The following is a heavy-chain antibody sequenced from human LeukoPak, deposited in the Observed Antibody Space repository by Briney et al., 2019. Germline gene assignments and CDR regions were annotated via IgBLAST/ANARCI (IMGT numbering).Heavy chain of an antibody. CDR3: ARVGHIVVVTAPSRYYFDY. CDR1: GYTFTSYG. Sequence: GASVKVSCKASGYTFTSYGISWVRQAPGQGLEWMGWISAYNGNTNYAQKLQGRVTMTTDTSTSTAYMELRSLRSDDTAVYYCARVGHIVVVTAPSRYYFDYWGQGTLVTVSS. CDR2: ISAYNGNT. D-gene: IGHD2-21*02. J-gene: IGHJ4*02. V-gene: IGHV1-18*01.